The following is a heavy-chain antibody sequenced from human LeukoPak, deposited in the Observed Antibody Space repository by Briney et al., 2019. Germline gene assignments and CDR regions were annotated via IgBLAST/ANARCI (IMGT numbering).Heavy chain of an antibody. D-gene: IGHD2-15*01. CDR1: GGSISSSSYY. V-gene: IGHV4-39*07. J-gene: IGHJ5*02. CDR3: ARGFYCSGGSCYGMNWFDP. CDR2: IYYSGST. Sequence: SETLSLTCTVSGGSISSSSYYWGWIRQPPGKGLEWIGSIYYSGSTYYNPSLKSRVTISVDTSKNQFSLKLSSVTAADTAVYYCARGFYCSGGSCYGMNWFDPWGQGTLVTVSS.